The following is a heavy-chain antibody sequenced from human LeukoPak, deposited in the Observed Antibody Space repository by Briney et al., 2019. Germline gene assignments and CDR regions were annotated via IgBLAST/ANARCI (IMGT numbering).Heavy chain of an antibody. CDR2: TYYRSKWYN. D-gene: IGHD6-19*01. Sequence: SQTLSLTCVVSGDSVSSKNGAWNWIRQSPSRGLEWLGRTYYRSKWYNDYAESMEGRMTISQDTSKKHYSLHLNSVTPDDTAVYYCARDFGTTGWHTFDYWGQGTLVTVSS. J-gene: IGHJ4*02. CDR1: GDSVSSKNGA. CDR3: ARDFGTTGWHTFDY. V-gene: IGHV6-1*01.